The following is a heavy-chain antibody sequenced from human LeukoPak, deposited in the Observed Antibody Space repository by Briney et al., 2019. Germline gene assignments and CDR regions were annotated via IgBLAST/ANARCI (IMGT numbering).Heavy chain of an antibody. J-gene: IGHJ4*02. V-gene: IGHV3-21*01. Sequence: GGSLRLSCAASGFTFSSYSMNWVRQAPGKGLEWVSSISSSSSYIYYADSVKGRFTISRDNAKNSLYLQMNSLRAEDTAVYYCARMGVAPAYYFDYWGQGTLVTVSS. D-gene: IGHD3-16*01. CDR1: GFTFSSYS. CDR3: ARMGVAPAYYFDY. CDR2: ISSSSSYI.